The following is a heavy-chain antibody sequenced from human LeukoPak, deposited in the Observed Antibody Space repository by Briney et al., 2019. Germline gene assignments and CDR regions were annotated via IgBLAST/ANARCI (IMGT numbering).Heavy chain of an antibody. CDR3: ARTGYYYYYMDV. J-gene: IGHJ6*03. Sequence: ASVKVSCKASGYTFTSHGISWVRQAPGQGLEWMGWISAYNGNTNYAQKVQGRVTMTTDTATSTAYMELRSLRSDDTAVYYCARTGYYYYYMDVWGKGTTVTVSS. CDR2: ISAYNGNT. CDR1: GYTFTSHG. V-gene: IGHV1-18*01.